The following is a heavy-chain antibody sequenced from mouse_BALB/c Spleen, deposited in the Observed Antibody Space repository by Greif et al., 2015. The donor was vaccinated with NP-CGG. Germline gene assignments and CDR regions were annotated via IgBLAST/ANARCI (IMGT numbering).Heavy chain of an antibody. J-gene: IGHJ2*01. D-gene: IGHD1-1*02. CDR3: ARTGYGLDY. CDR1: GYTFTSYN. V-gene: IGHV1-12*01. CDR2: IYPGNGDT. Sequence: SGAELVKPGASVKMSCKASGYTFTSYNMHWVKQTPGQGLEWIGAIYPGNGDTSYNQKFKGKATLTADKSSSTAYMQLSSLTSEDSAVYYCARTGYGLDYWGQGTTLTVSS.